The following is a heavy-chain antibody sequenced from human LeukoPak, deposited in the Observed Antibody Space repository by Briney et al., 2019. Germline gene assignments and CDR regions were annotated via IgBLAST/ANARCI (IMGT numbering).Heavy chain of an antibody. CDR2: IYSDNT. J-gene: IGHJ6*03. V-gene: IGHV3-53*01. Sequence: GGSLRLSCTVSGFTVSSNSMSWVRQAPGKGLEWVSFIYSDNTHYSDSVKGRFTISRDNSKNTLYLQMNSLRAEDTAVYYCAKDKRYCSSTSCYLAYYYYYYMDVWGKGTTVTISS. CDR1: GFTVSSNS. CDR3: AKDKRYCSSTSCYLAYYYYYYMDV. D-gene: IGHD2-2*01.